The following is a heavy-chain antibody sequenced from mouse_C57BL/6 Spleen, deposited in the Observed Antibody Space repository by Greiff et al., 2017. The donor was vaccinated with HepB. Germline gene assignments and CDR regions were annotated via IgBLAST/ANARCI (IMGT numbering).Heavy chain of an antibody. V-gene: IGHV1-26*01. CDR2: ISPNNGGT. CDR1: GYTFTDYY. CDR3: ARSTPGYFDF. J-gene: IGHJ1*03. Sequence: VQLQQSGPELVKPGASVKISCTASGYTFTDYYMYWVKQSHGKSLEWIGDISPNNGGTSYNQKFKGKATLTVDKSSSTDYMEIRSLTSEDSAVYYCARSTPGYFDFWGTGTPVTVSA.